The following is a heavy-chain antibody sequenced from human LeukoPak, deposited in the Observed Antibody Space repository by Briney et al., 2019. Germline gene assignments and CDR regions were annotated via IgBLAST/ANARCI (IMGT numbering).Heavy chain of an antibody. Sequence: SETLSLTCAVSGYSISSGYYWGWIRQPPGKGLEWIGSIRHGANTHYNPSLKSRVAISVDTSKNQFFLSLNSVTAADTGVYYCARGQNAVWFDPWGQGTLVTVSS. V-gene: IGHV4-38-2*01. CDR2: IRHGANT. CDR3: ARGQNAVWFDP. J-gene: IGHJ5*02. D-gene: IGHD2-2*01. CDR1: GYSISSGYY.